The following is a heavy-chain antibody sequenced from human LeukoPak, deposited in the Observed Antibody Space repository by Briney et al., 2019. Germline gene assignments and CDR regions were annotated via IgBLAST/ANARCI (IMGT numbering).Heavy chain of an antibody. Sequence: GGSLRLSCAASGFTFSSYSMNWVRQAPGKWLEWVSSISSSSSYIYYADSVKGRFTISRDNAKNSLYLQMNSLRAEDTAVYYCAREEGNSGYSLDYWGQGTLVTVSS. V-gene: IGHV3-21*01. J-gene: IGHJ4*02. CDR2: ISSSSSYI. CDR3: AREEGNSGYSLDY. D-gene: IGHD6-25*01. CDR1: GFTFSSYS.